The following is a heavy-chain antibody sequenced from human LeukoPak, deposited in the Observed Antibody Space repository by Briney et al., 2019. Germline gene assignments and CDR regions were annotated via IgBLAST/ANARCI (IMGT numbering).Heavy chain of an antibody. CDR2: IYHSGST. J-gene: IGHJ4*02. CDR3: ARDRAPYSSSWYLDY. V-gene: IGHV4-38-2*02. Sequence: SETLSLTCTVSGYSISSGYYWGWIRQPPGKGLEWIGSIYHSGSTYYNPSLKSRVTISVDTSKNQFSLKLSSVTAADAAVYYCARDRAPYSSSWYLDYWGQGTLVTVSS. CDR1: GYSISSGYY. D-gene: IGHD6-13*01.